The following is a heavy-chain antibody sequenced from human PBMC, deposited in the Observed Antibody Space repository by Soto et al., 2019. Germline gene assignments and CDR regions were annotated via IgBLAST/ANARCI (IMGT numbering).Heavy chain of an antibody. CDR2: IYYSGST. J-gene: IGHJ4*02. Sequence: QVQLQESGPGLVKPSQTLSLTCTVSGGSISSGDYYWSWIRQPPGKGLEWIGYIYYSGSTYYNPSLKSRVTTSVAPAKTQFSLKLSSVTAADTAVYYCARGAPYGDPDYWGQGTLVTVSS. CDR3: ARGAPYGDPDY. CDR1: GGSISSGDYY. V-gene: IGHV4-30-4*01. D-gene: IGHD4-17*01.